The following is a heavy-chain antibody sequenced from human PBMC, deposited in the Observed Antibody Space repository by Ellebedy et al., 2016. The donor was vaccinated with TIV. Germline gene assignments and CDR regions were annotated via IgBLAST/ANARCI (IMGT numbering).Heavy chain of an antibody. V-gene: IGHV4-39*07. CDR3: ARALSMVRGGGFDP. CDR1: GGSVSSSSCY. Sequence: MPSETLSLTCTVSGGSVSSSSCYWGWIRQSPGKGLEWIGSIYYSGSTYYNPSLKSRVTISVDTSKNQFSLKLSSVTAADTAVYYCARALSMVRGGGFDPWGQGTLVTVSS. D-gene: IGHD3-10*01. CDR2: IYYSGST. J-gene: IGHJ5*02.